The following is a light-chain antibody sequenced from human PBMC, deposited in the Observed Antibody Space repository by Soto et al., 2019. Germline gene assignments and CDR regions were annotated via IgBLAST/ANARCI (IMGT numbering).Light chain of an antibody. CDR2: DAS. CDR3: QQYGSSPWT. CDR1: QSVSSSY. V-gene: IGKV3-20*01. Sequence: EIVLTQSPGTLSLSPGERATLSCRASQSVSSSYLAWYQQRPGQAPRLLIYDASTRATGIPDRISGSGSGTDFTLTISRLEHEYFAVYYCQQYGSSPWTFGQGTRVEIK. J-gene: IGKJ1*01.